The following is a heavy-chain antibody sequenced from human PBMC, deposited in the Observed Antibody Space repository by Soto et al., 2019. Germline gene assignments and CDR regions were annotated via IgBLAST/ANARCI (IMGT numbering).Heavy chain of an antibody. CDR3: ARGVTIFGNYGMDV. D-gene: IGHD3-3*01. Sequence: ASVKVSCKASGYTFTSYGISWVRQAPGQGLEWMGWISAYNGNTNYAQKLQGRVTMTTDTSTSTAYMGLRSLRSDDTAVYYCARGVTIFGNYGMDVWGQGTTVTVSS. CDR1: GYTFTSYG. V-gene: IGHV1-18*01. J-gene: IGHJ6*02. CDR2: ISAYNGNT.